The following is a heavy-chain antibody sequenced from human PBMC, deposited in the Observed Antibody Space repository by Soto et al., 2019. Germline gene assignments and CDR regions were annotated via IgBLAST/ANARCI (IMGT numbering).Heavy chain of an antibody. CDR2: IYPGDSDT. J-gene: IGHJ6*02. CDR1: GDSFTSYW. Sequence: GEYLKISCKGSGDSFTSYWIGWVRQMPGKGLEWMGIIYPGDSDTRYSPSFQGQVTISADKSISTAYLQWSSLKASDTAMYYCAVLPYCTNGVCPPYYYYGMDVWGQGTTVTV. V-gene: IGHV5-51*01. CDR3: AVLPYCTNGVCPPYYYYGMDV. D-gene: IGHD2-8*01.